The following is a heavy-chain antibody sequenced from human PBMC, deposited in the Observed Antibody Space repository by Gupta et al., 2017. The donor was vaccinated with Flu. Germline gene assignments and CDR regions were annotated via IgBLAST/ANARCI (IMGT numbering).Heavy chain of an antibody. V-gene: IGHV1-2*06. CDR3: AREATERRRDDDAFDI. Sequence: YMHGVRQAPGQGREWMGRNNPNSGGTNYAQKFQGRVTMTRDTSISTAYMELSRLRSDDTAVYYCAREATERRRDDDAFDIWGQGTMVTVSS. J-gene: IGHJ3*02. CDR1: Y. D-gene: IGHD1-1*01. CDR2: NNPNSGGT.